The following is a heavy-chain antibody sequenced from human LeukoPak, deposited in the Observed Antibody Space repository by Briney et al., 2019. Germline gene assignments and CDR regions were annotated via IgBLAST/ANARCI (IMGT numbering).Heavy chain of an antibody. V-gene: IGHV3-11*04. CDR2: ISSSGSTI. Sequence: GGALRLSCAASGFTFSDYYMSWIRQAPGKGLEWVSYISSSGSTIYYADSVKGRFTISRDNAKNSLYLQMNSLRAEDTAVYYCARRFRSCSGGSCSSRRYYYYMDVWGKGTTVTVSS. CDR1: GFTFSDYY. CDR3: ARRFRSCSGGSCSSRRYYYYMDV. J-gene: IGHJ6*03. D-gene: IGHD2-15*01.